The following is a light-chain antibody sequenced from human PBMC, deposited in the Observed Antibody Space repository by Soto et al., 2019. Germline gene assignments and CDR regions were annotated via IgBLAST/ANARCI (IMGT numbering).Light chain of an antibody. V-gene: IGKV1-5*03. J-gene: IGKJ1*01. CDR1: QTISDW. Sequence: IQMTQSPSTLSASVGDRVTITCRASQTISDWLAWYQQKPGKAPKLLIYKASSLESGVPSRFSGSGSGTEFTLTITSLQPDDSATYYCQQYNSYPWTFGQGTKVDIK. CDR3: QQYNSYPWT. CDR2: KAS.